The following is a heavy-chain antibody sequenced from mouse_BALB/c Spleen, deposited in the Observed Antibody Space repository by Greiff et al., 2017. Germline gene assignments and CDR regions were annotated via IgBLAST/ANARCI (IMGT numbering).Heavy chain of an antibody. D-gene: IGHD1-2*01. CDR2: INPSTGYT. CDR3: ARTADWYFDV. J-gene: IGHJ1*01. V-gene: IGHV1-7*01. CDR1: GYTFTSYW. Sequence: QVQLKESGAELAKPGASVKMSCKASGYTFTSYWMHWVKQRPGQGLEWIGYINPSTGYTEYNQKFKDKATLTADKSSSTAYMQLSSLTSEDSAVYYCARTADWYFDVWGAGTTVTVSS.